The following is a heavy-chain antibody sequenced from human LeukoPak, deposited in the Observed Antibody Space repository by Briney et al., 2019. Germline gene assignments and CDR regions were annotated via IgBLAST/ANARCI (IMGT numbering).Heavy chain of an antibody. J-gene: IGHJ3*02. CDR1: GGSISSSSYY. CDR3: ARRYPHRYDFWSGSYAFDI. CDR2: IYYSGST. V-gene: IGHV4-39*01. Sequence: SETLSLTCTVSGGSISSSSYYWGWIRQPPGKGLEWIGSIYYSGSTYYNPSLKSRVTISVDTSKNQFSLKLSSVTAADTAVYYCARRYPHRYDFWSGSYAFDIWGQGTMVTVSS. D-gene: IGHD3-3*01.